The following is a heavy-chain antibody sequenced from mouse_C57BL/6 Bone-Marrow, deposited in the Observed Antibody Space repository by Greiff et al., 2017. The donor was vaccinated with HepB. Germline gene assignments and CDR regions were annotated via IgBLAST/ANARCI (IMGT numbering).Heavy chain of an antibody. CDR1: GYTFTSYW. CDR3: ARSVGYYYGSSYDYFDY. Sequence: VQLQQPGAELVKPGASVKLSCKASGYTFTSYWMHWVKQRPGQGLEWIGMIHPNSGSTNYNEKFKSKATLTVDKSSSTAYMQLSSLTSEDSAVYYCARSVGYYYGSSYDYFDYWGQGTTLTVSS. J-gene: IGHJ2*01. CDR2: IHPNSGST. V-gene: IGHV1-64*01. D-gene: IGHD1-1*01.